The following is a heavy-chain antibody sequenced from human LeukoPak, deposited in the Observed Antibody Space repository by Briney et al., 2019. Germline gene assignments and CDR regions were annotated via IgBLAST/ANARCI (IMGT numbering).Heavy chain of an antibody. Sequence: SETLSLTCTLSGDSITSSDHYWVWIRQSPGKGLEWIGYIYYSGSTNYNPSLKSRVTISVDTSKNQFSLKLSSVTAADTAVYYCARGGNWNYENWFDPWGQGTLVTVSS. J-gene: IGHJ5*02. CDR3: ARGGNWNYENWFDP. CDR2: IYYSGST. D-gene: IGHD1-7*01. V-gene: IGHV4-61*08. CDR1: GDSITSSDHY.